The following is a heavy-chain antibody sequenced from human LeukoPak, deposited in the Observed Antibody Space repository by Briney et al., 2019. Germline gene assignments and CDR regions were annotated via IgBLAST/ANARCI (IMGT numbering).Heavy chain of an antibody. D-gene: IGHD6-25*01. V-gene: IGHV3-53*01. CDR3: ARESSGYYFDY. CDR2: IYSDGST. Sequence: GGSLRLSCAASGFTFSSYAMSWVRQAPGKGLEWVSVIYSDGSTYYADSVKGRFTISRDSSKNTLYLQMNTLRAEDTAVYYCARESSGYYFDYWGQGTLVTVSS. CDR1: GFTFSSYA. J-gene: IGHJ4*02.